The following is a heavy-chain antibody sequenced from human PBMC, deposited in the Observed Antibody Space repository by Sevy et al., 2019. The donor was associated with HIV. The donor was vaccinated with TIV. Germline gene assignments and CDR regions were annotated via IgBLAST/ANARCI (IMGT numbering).Heavy chain of an antibody. CDR3: ATGREYYEGNSGYFDY. CDR2: FDPEDGET. CDR1: GYTLTQLS. D-gene: IGHD3-3*01. J-gene: IGHJ4*02. V-gene: IGHV1-24*01. Sequence: ASVKVSCKLSGYTLTQLSMHWVRQAPGKGLEWLGSFDPEDGETIYAQKFQGRFTMTEETSTDTAYMELRSLRSEDTAVYYCATGREYYEGNSGYFDYWGQGTLVTVSS.